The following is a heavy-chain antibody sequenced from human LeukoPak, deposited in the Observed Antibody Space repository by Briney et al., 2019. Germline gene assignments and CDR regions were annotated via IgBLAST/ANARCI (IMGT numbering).Heavy chain of an antibody. CDR3: ARDPDDYGGNSDY. D-gene: IGHD4-23*01. J-gene: IGHJ4*02. Sequence: PGGSLRLSCAASGFTVSSNYMSWVRQAPGKGLEWVSVIYSGGSTYYADSVKGRFTISRDNSKNTLYLQMNSLRAEDTAVYYCARDPDDYGGNSDYWGQGTLVTVSS. CDR1: GFTVSSNY. CDR2: IYSGGST. V-gene: IGHV3-53*01.